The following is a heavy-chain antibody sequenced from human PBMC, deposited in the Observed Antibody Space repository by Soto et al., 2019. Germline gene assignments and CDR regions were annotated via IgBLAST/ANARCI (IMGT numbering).Heavy chain of an antibody. D-gene: IGHD1-26*01. J-gene: IGHJ4*02. Sequence: QVQLVQSGAEVKKPGSSVKVSCKASGGTFSSYAISWVRQAPGQGLEWMGGIIPIFGTANYAQKFQGRVTITADESTRTAYMELSSLRSEATAVYYCARDLLGARPAFFRFDSWGQGTLVTVSS. CDR1: GGTFSSYA. V-gene: IGHV1-69*01. CDR3: ARDLLGARPAFFRFDS. CDR2: IIPIFGTA.